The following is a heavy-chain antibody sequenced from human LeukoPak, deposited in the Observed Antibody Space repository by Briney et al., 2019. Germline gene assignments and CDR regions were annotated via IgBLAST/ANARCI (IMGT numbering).Heavy chain of an antibody. CDR1: GYIFTKYV. J-gene: IGHJ4*02. Sequence: GASVKVSCKASGYIFTKYVVHWGRQAPGQRPEWMGWIKAGNGDTKYSQNFQDRLTITRDTSASTVYMELSSLTSEATALYYCARDDCGDTCYPGGYWGQGTLVTVSS. CDR3: ARDDCGDTCYPGGY. V-gene: IGHV1-3*01. CDR2: IKAGNGDT. D-gene: IGHD2-21*01.